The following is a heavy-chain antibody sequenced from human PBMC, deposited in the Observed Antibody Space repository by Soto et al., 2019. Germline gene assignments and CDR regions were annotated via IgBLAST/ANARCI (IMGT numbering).Heavy chain of an antibody. V-gene: IGHV4-61*05. J-gene: IGHJ5*02. CDR1: GDSISSSIYY. CDR3: ARLGGYYHSLDT. D-gene: IGHD3-22*01. Sequence: SETLSLTCTVSGDSISSSIYYWGWIRQPPGKGLEWIGYVYYTGTTSYNPSLKSRVTISIDGSKNQISLKLSSVTAGDTAFYYCARLGGYYHSLDTWGQGTLVTVSS. CDR2: VYYTGTT.